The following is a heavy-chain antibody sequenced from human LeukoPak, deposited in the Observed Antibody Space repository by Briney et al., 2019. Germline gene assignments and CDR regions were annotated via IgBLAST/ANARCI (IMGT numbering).Heavy chain of an antibody. J-gene: IGHJ5*02. Sequence: GESLQISCKGSGCSFTSYWIGWVRQMPGKGLEWMGIIYPGDSDTRYSPSFQGQVTISADKSISTAYLQWSSLQASDTAMYYCASRSGYSSSWYWTWGQGTLVTVSS. D-gene: IGHD6-13*01. V-gene: IGHV5-51*01. CDR2: IYPGDSDT. CDR3: ASRSGYSSSWYWT. CDR1: GCSFTSYW.